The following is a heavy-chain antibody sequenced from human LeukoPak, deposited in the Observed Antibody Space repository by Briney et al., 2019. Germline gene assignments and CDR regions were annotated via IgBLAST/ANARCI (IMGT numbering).Heavy chain of an antibody. CDR3: ARKGYSEGLDP. D-gene: IGHD5-18*01. Sequence: GASVKVSCKAKGYTFIDYYMHWVRQAPGQGLEWMGWVNPGTGATYYQQKFQGRVTMTRDTSISTAYMELSRLNSDDTAVYYCARKGYSEGLDPWGQGTQVTVSS. CDR2: VNPGTGAT. CDR1: GYTFIDYY. V-gene: IGHV1-2*02. J-gene: IGHJ5*02.